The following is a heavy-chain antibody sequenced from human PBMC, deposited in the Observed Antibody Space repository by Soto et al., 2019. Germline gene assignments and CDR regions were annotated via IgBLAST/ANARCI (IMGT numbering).Heavy chain of an antibody. CDR3: AREDQLLSGFDY. J-gene: IGHJ4*02. D-gene: IGHD2-2*01. CDR2: ISSSSSYI. CDR1: GFTFSSYS. V-gene: IGHV3-21*01. Sequence: GGSLRLSCAASGFTFSSYSRNWVRQAPGKGLEWVSSISSSSSYIYYADSVKGRFTISRDNAKNSLYLQMNSLRAEDTAVYYCAREDQLLSGFDYWGQGTLVTVSS.